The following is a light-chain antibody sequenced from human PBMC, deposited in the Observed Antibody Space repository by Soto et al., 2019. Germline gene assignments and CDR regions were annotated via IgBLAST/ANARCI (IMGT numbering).Light chain of an antibody. Sequence: EIMLTQSPATLSLSPGERATLSCRASQSVSSFVAWYQQKPSQAPRLLIYDASIRAIGIPARFSGSGSGTDFTLTISSLEPEDFAVYYCQQRSNWPLTFGGGTKVEIK. CDR2: DAS. CDR1: QSVSSF. V-gene: IGKV3-11*01. CDR3: QQRSNWPLT. J-gene: IGKJ4*01.